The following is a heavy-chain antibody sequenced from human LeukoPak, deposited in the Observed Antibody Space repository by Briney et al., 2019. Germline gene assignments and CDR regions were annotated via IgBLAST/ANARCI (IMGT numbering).Heavy chain of an antibody. CDR1: GFTFDDYA. V-gene: IGHV3-9*01. Sequence: PGRSLRLSCVASGFTFDDYAMHWVRQAPGKGLEWVSGISWNSGSIGYADSVKGRFTISRDNAKNSLYLQMNSLRAEDTAVYYCAREPSRGDYGGNSEGDYYYYYGMDVWGQGTTVTVSS. J-gene: IGHJ6*02. CDR3: AREPSRGDYGGNSEGDYYYYYGMDV. D-gene: IGHD4-23*01. CDR2: ISWNSGSI.